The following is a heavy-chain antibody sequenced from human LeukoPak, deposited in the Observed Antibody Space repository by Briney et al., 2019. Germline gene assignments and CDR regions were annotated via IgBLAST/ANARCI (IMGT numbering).Heavy chain of an antibody. CDR2: IRYDGSNK. J-gene: IGHJ5*02. CDR1: GFTFSTYG. Sequence: GGSLRLSCAASGFTFSTYGMHWVRQAPGKGLEWVTFIRYDGSNKYYADSVKGRFTISRDNSKNTLYLQMNSLRAEDTAVYYCVNTIPGGSWGRETRVPVPS. V-gene: IGHV3-30*02. CDR3: VNTIPGGS. D-gene: IGHD5-24*01.